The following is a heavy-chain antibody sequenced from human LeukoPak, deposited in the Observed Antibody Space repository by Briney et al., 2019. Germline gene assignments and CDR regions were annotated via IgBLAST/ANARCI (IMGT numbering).Heavy chain of an antibody. CDR1: GFTFSSYA. D-gene: IGHD5-18*01. V-gene: IGHV3-30-3*01. J-gene: IGHJ4*02. Sequence: GRSLRLSCAASGFTFSSYAMHWVRQAPGKGLEWVAVISYDGSNKYYADSVKGRFTISRDNSKNTLYLQMNSLRAEDTAVYYCARRQLYFDYWGQRTLVTVSS. CDR2: ISYDGSNK. CDR3: ARRQLYFDY.